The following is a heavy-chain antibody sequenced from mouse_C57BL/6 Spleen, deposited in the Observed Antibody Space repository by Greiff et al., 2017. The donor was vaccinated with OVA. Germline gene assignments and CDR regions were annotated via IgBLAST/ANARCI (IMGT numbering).Heavy chain of an antibody. D-gene: IGHD3-3*01. V-gene: IGHV1-55*01. CDR1: GYTFTSYW. Sequence: VQLQQSGAELVKPGASVKMSCKASGYTFTSYWITWVKQRPGQGLEWIGDIYPGSGSTNSTEKFKSKATLPVDTSSSTAYLQLSSLASEDSAVYYCARVGGGYYFDYWGQGTTLTVSS. CDR2: IYPGSGST. J-gene: IGHJ2*01. CDR3: ARVGGGYYFDY.